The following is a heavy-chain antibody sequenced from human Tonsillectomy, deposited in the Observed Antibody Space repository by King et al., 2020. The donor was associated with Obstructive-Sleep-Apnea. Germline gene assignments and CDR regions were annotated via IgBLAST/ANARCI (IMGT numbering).Heavy chain of an antibody. CDR2: VSGSGGSK. D-gene: IGHD7-27*01. Sequence: VQLVESGGGLVQPGGSLRLSCAASGLTFSTYAMTWVRQAPGKGLEWVSGVSGSGGSKYYAESLEGRFTLSRDNSKNTLYLQLNSLRAEDTAVYYWLRGGWGSQFDYWGQGALVTVSS. V-gene: IGHV3-23*04. CDR1: GLTFSTYA. CDR3: LRGGWGSQFDY. J-gene: IGHJ4*02.